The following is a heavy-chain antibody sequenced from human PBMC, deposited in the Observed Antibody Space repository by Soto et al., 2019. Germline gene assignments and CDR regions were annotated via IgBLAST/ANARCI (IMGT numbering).Heavy chain of an antibody. J-gene: IGHJ6*02. CDR1: GYTFTSYG. CDR3: AREGDYDILTGYYIIHYYYGMDV. D-gene: IGHD3-9*01. CDR2: ISAYNGNT. V-gene: IGHV1-18*01. Sequence: QVQLVQSGAEVKKHGASVKVSCKASGYTFTSYGISWVRQAPGQGLEWIGWISAYNGNTNYAQKLQGRVTMTTDTSTSTAYMELRSLRSDDTAVYYCAREGDYDILTGYYIIHYYYGMDVWDQGATVTGPS.